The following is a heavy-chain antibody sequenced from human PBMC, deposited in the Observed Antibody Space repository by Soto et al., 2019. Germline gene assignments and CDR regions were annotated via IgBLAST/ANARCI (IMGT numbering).Heavy chain of an antibody. V-gene: IGHV3-23*01. Sequence: GGSLRLSCAASGFTFSSYAMSWVRQAPGKGLEWVSAISGSGGSTYYADSVKGRFTISRDNSKNTLYLQMNSLRAEDTAVYYCAKDTSSYDFWSGYLETYYYYGMDGWGQGTTVTVSS. CDR2: ISGSGGST. CDR3: AKDTSSYDFWSGYLETYYYYGMDG. J-gene: IGHJ6*02. D-gene: IGHD3-3*01. CDR1: GFTFSSYA.